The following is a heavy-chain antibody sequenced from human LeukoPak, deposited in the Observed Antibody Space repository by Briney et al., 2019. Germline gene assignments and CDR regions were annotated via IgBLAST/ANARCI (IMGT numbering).Heavy chain of an antibody. CDR1: GFTFSSYS. Sequence: GGSLRLSCAASGFTFSSYSMNWVRQAPGKGLEWVSSISSSSSYIYYADSVKGRFTISRDSAKNSLYLQMNSLRAEDTAVYYCARGRYSYDFRAFDIWGQGTMVTVSS. CDR2: ISSSSSYI. V-gene: IGHV3-21*01. CDR3: ARGRYSYDFRAFDI. D-gene: IGHD5-18*01. J-gene: IGHJ3*02.